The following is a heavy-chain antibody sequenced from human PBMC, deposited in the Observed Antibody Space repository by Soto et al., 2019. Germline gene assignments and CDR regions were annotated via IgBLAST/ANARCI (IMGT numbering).Heavy chain of an antibody. J-gene: IGHJ5*02. V-gene: IGHV1-69*02. D-gene: IGHD3-10*01. CDR2: IIPILGIA. CDR3: ARASFGELEYWFDP. Sequence: SVKVSCKASGGTFSSYTISWVRHAPGQGLEWMGRIIPILGIANYAQKFQGRVTITADKSTSTAYMELSSLRSEDTAVYYCARASFGELEYWFDPWGQGTLVTVSS. CDR1: GGTFSSYT.